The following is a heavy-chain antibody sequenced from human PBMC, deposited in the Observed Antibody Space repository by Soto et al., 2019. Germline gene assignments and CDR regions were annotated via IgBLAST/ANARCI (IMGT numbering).Heavy chain of an antibody. Sequence: QVQLQQWGAGLLKPSETLSLTCTVNGGSLTGYYWSWIRQPPGKGLGWIGEVKDGGSTNYSPSLRGRVSISADTSKNHCSLRLNYVTAADTAVYFCARGQEGIVATHWDQGALVTVSS. CDR3: ARGQEGIVATH. J-gene: IGHJ4*02. V-gene: IGHV4-34*01. CDR2: VKDGGST. CDR1: GGSLTGYY. D-gene: IGHD5-12*01.